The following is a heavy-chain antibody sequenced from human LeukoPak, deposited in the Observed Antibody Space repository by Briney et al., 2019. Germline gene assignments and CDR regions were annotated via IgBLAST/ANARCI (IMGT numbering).Heavy chain of an antibody. J-gene: IGHJ4*02. Sequence: PGGSLTLSCAASGFTFNKHWRSWVRQAKGKGLECVAKIREEGSEKHYVDSVKGRFSISRDNAKNSLYLQMNSLRAEDTAVYYCARDYVGGWNDYWGQGTLVTVSS. V-gene: IGHV3-7*01. CDR3: ARDYVGGWNDY. D-gene: IGHD3-10*02. CDR1: GFTFNKHW. CDR2: IREEGSEK.